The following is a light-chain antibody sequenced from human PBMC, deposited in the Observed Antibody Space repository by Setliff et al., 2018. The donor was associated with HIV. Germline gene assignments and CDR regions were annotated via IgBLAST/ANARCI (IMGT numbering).Light chain of an antibody. V-gene: IGLV1-40*01. CDR3: QSYDRSLSGCV. CDR2: GNS. J-gene: IGLJ1*01. Sequence: QSVLTQPPSVSGAPGQRVTISCTGSSSNIGAGYDVHWYQQLPGTAPKLLIYGNSNRPSGVPDRFSGSKSGTSASLAITGLQAEDEADYYCQSYDRSLSGCVFGTGTKVT. CDR1: SSNIGAGYD.